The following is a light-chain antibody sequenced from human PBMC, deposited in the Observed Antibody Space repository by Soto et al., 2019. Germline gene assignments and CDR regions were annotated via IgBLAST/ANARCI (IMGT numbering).Light chain of an antibody. Sequence: EIVMTQSPATLSVSPGERATLSCRASQSVGGNLAWYQQRPGLAPRLLIYDASTRATDIPARFSGSGSGTEFTLTISSLQSEDFALYYCQQYNNWPLYTFGQGTKLEIK. CDR2: DAS. V-gene: IGKV3-15*01. J-gene: IGKJ2*01. CDR1: QSVGGN. CDR3: QQYNNWPLYT.